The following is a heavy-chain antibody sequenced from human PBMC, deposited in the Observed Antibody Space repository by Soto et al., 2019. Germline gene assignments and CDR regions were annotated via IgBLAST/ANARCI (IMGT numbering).Heavy chain of an antibody. Sequence: EVQLVESGGGLAQPGGSLRLSCAASGFTISGYAMDGVRQAPGKGLEYVSGISSNGVGTYYANSVQGRFTISRDNSKNTVYLQMGSLRPEDMAVYYCARRARPDFYYMDVWGKGTTVTVSS. J-gene: IGHJ6*03. CDR1: GFTISGYA. CDR2: ISSNGVGT. CDR3: ARRARPDFYYMDV. D-gene: IGHD6-6*01. V-gene: IGHV3-64*01.